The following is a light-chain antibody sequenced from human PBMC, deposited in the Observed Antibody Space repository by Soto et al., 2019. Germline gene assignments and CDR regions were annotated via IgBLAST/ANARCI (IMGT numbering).Light chain of an antibody. CDR2: DAS. CDR1: QSVSSY. Sequence: EIVLTHSPDTLSLSPGERATISCRASQSVSSYLAWYQQKPGQAPRLLIYDASNRATGIPARFSGSGSGTYFNLTISRLEPKDLAVYYCQQRNNGTPRTFGQRTKLEIK. J-gene: IGKJ1*01. CDR3: QQRNNGTPRT. V-gene: IGKV3-11*01.